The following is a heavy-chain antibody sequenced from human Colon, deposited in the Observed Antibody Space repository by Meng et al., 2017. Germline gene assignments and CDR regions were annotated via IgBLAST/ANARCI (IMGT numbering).Heavy chain of an antibody. Sequence: EVQLVESGGGLVKPGGSLRLSCAASGFTFSSYAMHWVRQAPGKGLEWVSSISFSGSYIYYADSVRGRFTISRDNAKNSVYLQMNSLRAEDTAVYYCARDLSSGSYGGGFDYWGQGTLVTVSS. CDR1: GFTFSSYA. J-gene: IGHJ4*02. V-gene: IGHV3-21*01. D-gene: IGHD1-26*01. CDR3: ARDLSSGSYGGGFDY. CDR2: ISFSGSYI.